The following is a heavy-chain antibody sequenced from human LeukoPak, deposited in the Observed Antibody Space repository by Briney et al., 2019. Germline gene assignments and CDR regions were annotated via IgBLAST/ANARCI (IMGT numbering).Heavy chain of an antibody. V-gene: IGHV1-2*02. CDR1: GYTFTGYY. CDR3: ARGPKAVYYMDV. J-gene: IGHJ6*03. CDR2: INPNSGGT. Sequence: ASVKVSCKASGYTFTGYYMHWVRQAPGQGLEWMGWINPNSGGTNYAQKFQGRVTMTRDTSIGTAYMELRSLRSDDTAVYYCARGPKAVYYMDVWGKGTTVTVSS.